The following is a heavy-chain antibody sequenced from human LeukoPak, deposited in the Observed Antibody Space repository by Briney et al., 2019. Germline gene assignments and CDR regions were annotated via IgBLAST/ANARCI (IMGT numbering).Heavy chain of an antibody. CDR2: TYYSGST. D-gene: IGHD6-19*01. CDR1: GGSISSYY. Sequence: SETLSLTCTVSGGSISSYYWSWIRQPPGKGLEWIGYTYYSGSTNYNPSLKSRVTISVDTSKNQFSLKLSSVTAADTAVYYCARAVAEGGLFDPWGQGTLVTVSS. V-gene: IGHV4-59*01. J-gene: IGHJ5*02. CDR3: ARAVAEGGLFDP.